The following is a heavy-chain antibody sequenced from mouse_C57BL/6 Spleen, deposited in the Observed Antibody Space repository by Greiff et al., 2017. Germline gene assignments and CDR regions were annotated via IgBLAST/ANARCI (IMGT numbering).Heavy chain of an antibody. CDR3: ARGDYYGSSYVFDY. CDR1: GYAFSSSW. V-gene: IGHV1-82*01. Sequence: VQLQQSGPELVKPGASVKISCKASGYAFSSSWMNWVKQRPGKGLEWIGRIYPGDGDTNYNGKFKGKATLTADKSSSTAYMQLSSLTSEDSAVYFCARGDYYGSSYVFDYWGQGTTRTVSS. CDR2: IYPGDGDT. J-gene: IGHJ2*01. D-gene: IGHD1-1*01.